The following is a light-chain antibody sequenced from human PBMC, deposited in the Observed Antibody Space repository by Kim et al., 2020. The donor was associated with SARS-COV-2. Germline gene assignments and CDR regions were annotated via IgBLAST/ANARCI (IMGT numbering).Light chain of an antibody. CDR3: QQRYNWPRT. Sequence: ETVLTQSPATLSLSPGERATLSCRASQSVSTHLAWYQHKPGQAPRLLIYDASNRAAGVPARFSGSGSATDFILTISSLEPEDFAVYYCQQRYNWPRTFGQGTKLEIK. V-gene: IGKV3-11*01. J-gene: IGKJ2*01. CDR2: DAS. CDR1: QSVSTH.